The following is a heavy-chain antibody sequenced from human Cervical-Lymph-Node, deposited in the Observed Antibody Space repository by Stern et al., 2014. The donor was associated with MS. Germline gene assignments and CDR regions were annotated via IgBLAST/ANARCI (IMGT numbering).Heavy chain of an antibody. Sequence: EEKLVESGGGLVKPGGSLRLSCAASGFTFSSYSMNWVRQAPGKGLEWVSSISSSRSYIYYADSVKGRFTISRDNAKNSLYLQMNSLRAEDTAVYYCARDQGSDYYYGMDVWGQGTTVTVSS. D-gene: IGHD3-10*01. CDR2: ISSSRSYI. J-gene: IGHJ6*02. CDR1: GFTFSSYS. V-gene: IGHV3-21*01. CDR3: ARDQGSDYYYGMDV.